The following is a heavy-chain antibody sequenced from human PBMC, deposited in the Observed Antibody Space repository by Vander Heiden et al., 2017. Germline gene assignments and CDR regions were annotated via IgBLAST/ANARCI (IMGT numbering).Heavy chain of an antibody. V-gene: IGHV3-48*03. CDR2: ISSSGSII. Sequence: EVQLVASGGGLVQPGASLSLSCSASGFTFSSYEMTLVLQAPGKGLGWVSYISSSGSIIYYADSVKGQFTISRDNAKNSLFLQMNSLRAEDTAVYYCARKGIAAAGTLDYWGQGTLVTVSS. CDR1: GFTFSSYE. CDR3: ARKGIAAAGTLDY. J-gene: IGHJ4*02. D-gene: IGHD6-13*01.